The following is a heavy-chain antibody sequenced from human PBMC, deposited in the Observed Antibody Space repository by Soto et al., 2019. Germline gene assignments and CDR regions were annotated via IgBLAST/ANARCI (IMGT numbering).Heavy chain of an antibody. Sequence: GGSLRLSCAASGFTFSSYAMHWVRQAPGKGLEWVAVISYDGSNKYYADSVKGRFTISRDNSKNTLYLQMNSLRAEDTAVYYCARLGGYSSSWYPRAGMDVWGQGTTVTVSS. CDR2: ISYDGSNK. CDR1: GFTFSSYA. V-gene: IGHV3-30-3*01. D-gene: IGHD6-13*01. CDR3: ARLGGYSSSWYPRAGMDV. J-gene: IGHJ6*02.